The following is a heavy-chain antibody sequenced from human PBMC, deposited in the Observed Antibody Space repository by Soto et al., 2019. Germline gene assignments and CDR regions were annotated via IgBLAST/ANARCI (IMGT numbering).Heavy chain of an antibody. CDR2: INTDGTYT. CDR3: AGFGYDWNGWD. Sequence: EMQLVESGGGLVQPGGSLRLSCVASGLSFRNYWVHWVRQAPGKGLEWVSRINTDGTYTSNADPVKGRFTISGDNAKNTLYLQMSSLRVEDTAVYFCAGFGYDWNGWDWGSGTVVTVSS. V-gene: IGHV3-74*01. J-gene: IGHJ4*02. CDR1: GLSFRNYW. D-gene: IGHD1-20*01.